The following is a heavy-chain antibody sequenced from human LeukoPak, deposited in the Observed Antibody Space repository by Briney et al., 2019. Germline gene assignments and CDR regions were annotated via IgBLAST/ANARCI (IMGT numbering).Heavy chain of an antibody. CDR2: IWYDGSNK. D-gene: IGHD3-3*01. CDR1: GFTFSSYG. V-gene: IGHV3-33*06. CDR3: AKDKGYDFWSGSLSTIPLYYFDY. J-gene: IGHJ4*02. Sequence: PGGSLRLSCAASGFTFSSYGMHWVRQAPGKGLEWVAVIWYDGSNKYYADYVKGRFTISRDNSKNTLYLQMNSLRAEDMAVYYCAKDKGYDFWSGSLSTIPLYYFDYWGQGTLVTVSS.